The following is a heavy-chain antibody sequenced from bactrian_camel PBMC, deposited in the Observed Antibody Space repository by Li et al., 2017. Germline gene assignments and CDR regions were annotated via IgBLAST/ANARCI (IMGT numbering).Heavy chain of an antibody. V-gene: IGHV3S40*01. CDR1: KFTYGSNC. Sequence: VQLVESGGGSVQAGGSLTLSCTASKFTYGSNCLGWFRQAPGKEREGVAVIFTGSGTPSYADSVQGRLTISQDNAKNTVYLQMNSLKPEDSAIYYCAAGRLWAYNRAWSTPAEYKAWGQGTQVTVS. CDR3: AAGRLWAYNRAWSTPAEYKA. CDR2: IFTGSGTP. J-gene: IGHJ6*01. D-gene: IGHD1*01.